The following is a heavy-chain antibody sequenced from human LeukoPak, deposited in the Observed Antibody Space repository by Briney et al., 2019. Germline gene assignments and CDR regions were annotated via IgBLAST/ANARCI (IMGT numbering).Heavy chain of an antibody. CDR1: GFTFSSYA. CDR3: ARGGGLDV. Sequence: GRSLRLSCAASGFTFSSYAMHWVRQAPGKGLEWVAIISYDGSNKYYADSVKGRFTISRDNSKNTLYLQMSNMRAEDTAVYFCARGGGLDVWGQGATVTVSS. CDR2: ISYDGSNK. V-gene: IGHV3-30*04. D-gene: IGHD3-16*01. J-gene: IGHJ6*02.